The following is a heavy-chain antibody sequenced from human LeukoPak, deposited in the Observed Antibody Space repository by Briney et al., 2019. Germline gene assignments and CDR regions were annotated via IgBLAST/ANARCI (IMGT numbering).Heavy chain of an antibody. Sequence: PGGSLRLSCAASGFTVNSNYMSWVRQAPGKGLEWVSVIYSGGNTNYADSVKGRFTISRDNSKNTLYLQMNSLRAEDTAVYYCARNKYADDAVDIWGQGTMVTVSS. CDR2: IYSGGNT. J-gene: IGHJ3*02. CDR1: GFTVNSNY. V-gene: IGHV3-66*02. D-gene: IGHD2-2*01. CDR3: ARNKYADDAVDI.